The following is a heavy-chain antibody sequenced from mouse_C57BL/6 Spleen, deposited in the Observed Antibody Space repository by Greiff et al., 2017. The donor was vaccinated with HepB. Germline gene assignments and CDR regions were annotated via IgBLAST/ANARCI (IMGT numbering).Heavy chain of an antibody. Sequence: EVQLVESGGGLVKPGGSLKLSCAASGFTFSDYGMHWVRQAPEKGLEWVAYISSGSSTIYYADTVKGRFTISRDNAKNTLFLQMTSLRSEDTAMYYCARGGTTVVDYWYFDVWGTGTTVTVSS. V-gene: IGHV5-17*01. J-gene: IGHJ1*03. CDR3: ARGGTTVVDYWYFDV. D-gene: IGHD1-1*01. CDR1: GFTFSDYG. CDR2: ISSGSSTI.